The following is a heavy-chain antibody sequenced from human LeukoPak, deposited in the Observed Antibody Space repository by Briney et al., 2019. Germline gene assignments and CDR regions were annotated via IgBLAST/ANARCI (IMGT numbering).Heavy chain of an antibody. J-gene: IGHJ4*02. D-gene: IGHD2-21*02. CDR1: VYTFTNYH. CDR2: INPDTGDK. Sequence: GASVNVSCKASVYTFTNYHINWVRQASGQGVEWMTGINPDTGDKGYARKFQDRVTITTDTSISTAYMELSSLSSEDTAVYFCARTTSMTASGYDYWGQGTLVTVSS. CDR3: ARTTSMTASGYDY. V-gene: IGHV1-8*03.